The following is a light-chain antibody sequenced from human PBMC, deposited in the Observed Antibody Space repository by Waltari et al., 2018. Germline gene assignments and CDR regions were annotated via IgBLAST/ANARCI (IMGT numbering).Light chain of an antibody. CDR2: FAS. Sequence: DIQMTQSPSSLSASVGDRVTITCRASQVINNFLTWYQQKPGKAPKPLIYFASRLETGVPSRFSGSRSGTDYTLTISSLQPEDFATYYCQQYNNSPYTFGQGTKVEIK. CDR3: QQYNNSPYT. V-gene: IGKV1-33*01. CDR1: QVINNF. J-gene: IGKJ2*01.